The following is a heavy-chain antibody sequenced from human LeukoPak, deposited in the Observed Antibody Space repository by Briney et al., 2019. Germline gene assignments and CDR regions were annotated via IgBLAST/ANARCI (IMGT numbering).Heavy chain of an antibody. CDR2: ISTRSTTM. CDR3: ARGAGLLDY. V-gene: IGHV3-48*03. CDR1: GFIFDNYE. J-gene: IGHJ4*02. Sequence: PGGSLRLSCAASGFIFDNYEMNWVRQAPGKGLEWLSFISTRSTTMYHADSVKGRFTISRDNAKNSLYLQMNSLRDEDTPVYYCARGAGLLDYWGQGALVTVSS.